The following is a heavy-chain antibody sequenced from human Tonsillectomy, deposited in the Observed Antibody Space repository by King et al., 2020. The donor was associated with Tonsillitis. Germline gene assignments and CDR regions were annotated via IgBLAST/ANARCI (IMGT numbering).Heavy chain of an antibody. CDR3: ARDCSGGSCYPYYYGMDV. J-gene: IGHJ6*02. V-gene: IGHV3-21*01. D-gene: IGHD2-15*01. Sequence: VQLVESGGGLVKPGGSLRLSCAASGFTFSSYSMNWVRQSPGKGLEWVSSISSSSSYIYYADSVKGRFAISRDNAKHSLYLQMNSLRAEDTAVHYCARDCSGGSCYPYYYGMDVWGQGTTVTVSS. CDR2: ISSSSSYI. CDR1: GFTFSSYS.